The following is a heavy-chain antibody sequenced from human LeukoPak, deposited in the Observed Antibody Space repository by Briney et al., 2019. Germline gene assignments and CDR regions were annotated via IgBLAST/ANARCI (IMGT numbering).Heavy chain of an antibody. Sequence: ASVKVSCKASGYTFTGYYMHWVRQAPGQGLEWMGWINPNSGGTNYAQKFQGRVTMTRDTSISTAYTELSRLRSDDTAVYYCARVGTYYYGSGSSSFDYWGQGTLVTVSS. D-gene: IGHD3-10*01. CDR2: INPNSGGT. V-gene: IGHV1-2*02. CDR1: GYTFTGYY. J-gene: IGHJ4*02. CDR3: ARVGTYYYGSGSSSFDY.